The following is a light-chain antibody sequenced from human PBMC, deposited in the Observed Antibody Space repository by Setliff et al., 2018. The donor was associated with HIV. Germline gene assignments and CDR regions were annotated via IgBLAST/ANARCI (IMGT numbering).Light chain of an antibody. J-gene: IGLJ1*01. CDR3: CSYAGTTTFV. Sequence: QSVLTQPASVSGSPGQSITISCTGTSSDVGGYNYVSWYQQHPGKAPKLMIYEGTKRPSGVSNRISGSKSGNTASLTISGLQAGDEADYYCCSYAGTTTFVFGTGTKVTVL. V-gene: IGLV2-23*01. CDR2: EGT. CDR1: SSDVGGYNY.